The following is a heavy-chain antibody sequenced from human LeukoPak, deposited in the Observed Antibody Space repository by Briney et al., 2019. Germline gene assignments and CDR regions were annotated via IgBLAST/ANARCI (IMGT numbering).Heavy chain of an antibody. CDR2: IYYSGST. Sequence: SETLSLTCTVSGGSISSYYWSWIRQPPGKGLEWIGYIYYSGSTNYNPSLKSRVTISVDTSKNQFSLKLSSVTAADTAVYYCARDLPYGSGSYYRGGAFDYWGQGTLVTVSS. J-gene: IGHJ4*02. CDR1: GGSISSYY. D-gene: IGHD3-10*01. V-gene: IGHV4-59*01. CDR3: ARDLPYGSGSYYRGGAFDY.